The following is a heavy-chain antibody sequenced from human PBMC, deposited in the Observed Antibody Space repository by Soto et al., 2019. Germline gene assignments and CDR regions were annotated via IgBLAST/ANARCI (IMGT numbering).Heavy chain of an antibody. D-gene: IGHD2-21*02. V-gene: IGHV4-30-4*01. CDR2: IYYSGST. CDR3: ARGCGGDCYRTFDY. CDR1: GGSISSGDYY. Sequence: SETLSLTCTVSGGSISSGDYYWSWIRQPPGKGLEWIGYIYYSGSTYYNPSLKSRVTISVDTSKNQFSLKLSSVTAADTAVYYCARGCGGDCYRTFDYWGQGTLVTVSS. J-gene: IGHJ4*02.